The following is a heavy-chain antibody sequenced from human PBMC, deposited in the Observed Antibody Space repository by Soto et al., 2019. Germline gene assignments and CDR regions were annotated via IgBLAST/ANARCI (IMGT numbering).Heavy chain of an antibody. CDR2: IIPIFGTA. CDR3: ARSPPDYGGNTFQH. CDR1: GGTFSSYA. V-gene: IGHV1-69*13. J-gene: IGHJ1*01. Sequence: VKVSCKASGGTFSSYAISWVRQAPGQGLEWMGGIIPIFGTANYAQKFQGRVTITADESTSTAYTELSSLRSEDTAVYYCARSPPDYGGNTFQHRAQRTLVTGSS. D-gene: IGHD4-17*01.